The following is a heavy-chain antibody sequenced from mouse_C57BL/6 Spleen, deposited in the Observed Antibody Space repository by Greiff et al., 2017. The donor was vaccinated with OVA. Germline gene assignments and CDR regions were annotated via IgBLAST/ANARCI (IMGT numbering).Heavy chain of an antibody. D-gene: IGHD2-4*01. CDR2: IYPGDGDT. J-gene: IGHJ2*01. V-gene: IGHV1-82*01. CDR3: ARMEGYDYGNYFDY. Sequence: VQRVESGPELVKPGASVKISCKASGYAFSSSWMNWVKQRPGKGLEWIGRIYPGDGDTNYNGKFKGKATLTADKSSSTAYMQLSSLTSEDSAVYFCARMEGYDYGNYFDYWGQGTTLTVSS. CDR1: GYAFSSSW.